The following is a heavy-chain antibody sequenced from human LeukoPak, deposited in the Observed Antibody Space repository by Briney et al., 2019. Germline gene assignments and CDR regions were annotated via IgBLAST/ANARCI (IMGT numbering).Heavy chain of an antibody. CDR2: IKQDRSEK. Sequence: GGSLRLSCAASGFTFSNYWMSWVRQAPGKGLEWVANIKQDRSEKYYVDSVKGRFTISRDNAKNSLYLQMNSLRAEDTAVYYCARDRRGWFDPWGQGTLVTVSS. J-gene: IGHJ5*02. CDR1: GFTFSNYW. CDR3: ARDRRGWFDP. V-gene: IGHV3-7*01.